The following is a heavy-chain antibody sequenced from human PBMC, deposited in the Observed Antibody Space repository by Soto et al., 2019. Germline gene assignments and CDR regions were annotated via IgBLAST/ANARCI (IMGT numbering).Heavy chain of an antibody. CDR2: VNPDNGGT. CDR1: GYTFTGNY. D-gene: IGHD3-3*01. Sequence: QVHLGQSGAEVKRPGASVKVSCKASGYTFTGNYIHWVRQAPGQGLEWMGWVNPDNGGTTSAEKFQGRVTMTRDTSVTTAYMELFRLPSDDKAVYYCAGDPRPPSGWLGFWEYGMDVWGQGTTVTVSS. J-gene: IGHJ6*02. CDR3: AGDPRPPSGWLGFWEYGMDV. V-gene: IGHV1-2*02.